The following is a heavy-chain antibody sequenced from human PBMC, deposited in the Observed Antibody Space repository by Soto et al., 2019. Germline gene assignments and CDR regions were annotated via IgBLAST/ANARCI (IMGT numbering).Heavy chain of an antibody. CDR2: IRSKANNYAT. J-gene: IGHJ6*03. D-gene: IGHD4-17*01. CDR3: TRHEPTAYMDV. Sequence: EVQLVESGGGLVQPGGSLKLSCAASGFTFSGSAIHWVRQASGKGLEWVGRIRSKANNYATAFAASVRGRFTISRDDSKNTAYLQMSSLKTEDTAVYYCTRHEPTAYMDVWCKGTTVTVSS. V-gene: IGHV3-73*01. CDR1: GFTFSGSA.